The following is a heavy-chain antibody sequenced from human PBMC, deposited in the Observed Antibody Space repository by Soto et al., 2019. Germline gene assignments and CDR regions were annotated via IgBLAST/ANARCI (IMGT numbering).Heavy chain of an antibody. CDR2: IYYSETT. Sequence: SETLSLTCTVSGGSISSYYWSWIRQPPGKGLEWIGRIYYSETTNYNPSLKSRVTISVDTSKNQLSLKVSSVTTADTAVYYCARWRRNMVRGHYYYGMDVWGQGTTVTVS. D-gene: IGHD3-10*01. CDR1: GGSISSYY. CDR3: ARWRRNMVRGHYYYGMDV. J-gene: IGHJ6*02. V-gene: IGHV4-59*01.